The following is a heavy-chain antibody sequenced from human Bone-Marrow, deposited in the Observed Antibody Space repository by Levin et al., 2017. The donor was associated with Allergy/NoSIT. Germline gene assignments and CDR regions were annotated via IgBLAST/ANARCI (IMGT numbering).Heavy chain of an antibody. Sequence: SETLSLTCAVSGDSFRSGNWWSWIRQPPGKGLEWIGEISGTGTPNYNPSLKSRVIITLDKSTNHFSLNLNSVTAADSAVYYCVKAGLWCVDYWGQGVLVTVSS. J-gene: IGHJ4*02. V-gene: IGHV4-4*02. CDR3: VKAGLWCVDY. D-gene: IGHD6-19*01. CDR1: GDSFRSGNW. CDR2: ISGTGTP.